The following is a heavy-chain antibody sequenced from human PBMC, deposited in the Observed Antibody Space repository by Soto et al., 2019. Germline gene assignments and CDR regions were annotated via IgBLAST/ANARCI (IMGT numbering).Heavy chain of an antibody. J-gene: IGHJ4*02. CDR1: WVTFSSYG. V-gene: IGHV3-30-3*01. Sequence: GSLRVSWAAAWVTFSSYGMRRVRQAPGKGLEWVAVISYDGSNKYYADSVKGRFTISRDNSKNTLYLQMNSLRAEDTAVYYCARGLQSSSWYLFWGQGTLVTVSS. CDR2: ISYDGSNK. D-gene: IGHD6-13*01. CDR3: ARGLQSSSWYLF.